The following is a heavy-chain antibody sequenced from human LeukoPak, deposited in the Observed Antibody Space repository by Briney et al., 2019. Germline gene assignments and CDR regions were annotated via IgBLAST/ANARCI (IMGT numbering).Heavy chain of an antibody. CDR3: ARVSATGYYSFDY. J-gene: IGHJ4*02. CDR2: ISSSSSTI. D-gene: IGHD3-9*01. Sequence: GGSLRLSCAASGFTLSSYSMNWVRQAPGKGLEWVSYISSSSSTIYYADSVKGRFTISRDNAKNSLYLQMNSLRAEDTAVYYCARVSATGYYSFDYWGQGTLVTVSS. CDR1: GFTLSSYS. V-gene: IGHV3-48*01.